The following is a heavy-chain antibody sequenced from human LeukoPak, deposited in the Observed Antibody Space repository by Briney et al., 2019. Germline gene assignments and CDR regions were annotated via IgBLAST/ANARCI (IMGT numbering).Heavy chain of an antibody. CDR2: ITGNGYNT. CDR3: ARRNCGGGTCYFFDY. V-gene: IGHV3-23*01. Sequence: GGSLRLSCVASGFTFSSYAMSWVRQAPGKGLEWVSVITGNGYNTYYADSVKGRFSISRDNSKSTLDLQMNSLRTEDTAVYYCARRNCGGGTCYFFDYWGQGTLVTVSS. D-gene: IGHD2-15*01. J-gene: IGHJ4*02. CDR1: GFTFSSYA.